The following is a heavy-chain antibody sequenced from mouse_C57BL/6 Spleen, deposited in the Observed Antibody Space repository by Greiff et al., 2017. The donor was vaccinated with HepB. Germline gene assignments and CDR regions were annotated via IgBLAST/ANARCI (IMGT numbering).Heavy chain of an antibody. Sequence: DVKLQESGAELVRPGASVKLSCTASGFNIKDDYMHWVKQRPEQGLEWIGWIDPENGDTEYASKFQGKATITADTSSNTAYLQLSSLTSEDTAVYYCTTGYYGSPYWGQGTTLTVSS. CDR1: GFNIKDDY. J-gene: IGHJ2*01. CDR3: TTGYYGSPY. CDR2: IDPENGDT. V-gene: IGHV14-4*01. D-gene: IGHD1-1*01.